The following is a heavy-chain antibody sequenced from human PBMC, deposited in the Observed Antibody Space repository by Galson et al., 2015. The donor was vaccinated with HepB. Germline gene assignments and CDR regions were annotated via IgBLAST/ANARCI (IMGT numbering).Heavy chain of an antibody. V-gene: IGHV3-7*01. Sequence: SLRLSCAASGFTFSSYWMSWVRQAPGKGLEWVANIKQDGSEKYYVDSVKGRFTISRDNAKNSLYLQMSSLRAEDTAVYYCARDQSVVVPAAISYYYYGMDVWGQGTTVTVSS. CDR3: ARDQSVVVPAAISYYYYGMDV. D-gene: IGHD2-2*02. CDR1: GFTFSSYW. J-gene: IGHJ6*02. CDR2: IKQDGSEK.